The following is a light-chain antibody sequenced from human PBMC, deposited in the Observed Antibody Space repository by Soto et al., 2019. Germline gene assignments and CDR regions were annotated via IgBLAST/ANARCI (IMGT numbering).Light chain of an antibody. J-gene: IGKJ1*01. CDR3: HQFGSSPQT. CDR2: GPS. Sequence: EIVLTQSPGTLSLSPGERATLSCRASQNVNSNHIAWYQQKPGQAPRLLIYGPSSRATGIPERFSGSGSGTNFTLTISRLEPEHFAVYFCHQFGSSPQTFGHGTKVESK. V-gene: IGKV3-20*01. CDR1: QNVNSNH.